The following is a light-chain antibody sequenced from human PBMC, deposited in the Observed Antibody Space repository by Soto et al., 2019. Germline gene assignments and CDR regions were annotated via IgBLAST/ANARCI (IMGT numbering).Light chain of an antibody. V-gene: IGKV1-39*01. CDR3: QQSYTTPVRIT. CDR1: QSISSY. CDR2: AAS. Sequence: DIQMTQSPSSLSASVGDRVTIACRASQSISSYLNWYQQKPGKAPKLLIYAASSLQSGVPSRFSGSGSGTEFTLTISSLQPEDFATYYCQQSYTTPVRITFGQGTRLEIK. J-gene: IGKJ5*01.